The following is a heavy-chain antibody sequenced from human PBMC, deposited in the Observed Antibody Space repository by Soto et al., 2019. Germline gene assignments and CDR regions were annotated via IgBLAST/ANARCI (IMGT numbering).Heavy chain of an antibody. Sequence: SLRLSFAASGFTFDDYAMHWVGQAPGKGLEWVSGISWNSGSIGYADSVKGRFTISRDNAKNSLYLQMNSLRAEDTALYYCAKGNYCAGDCSYGMDVWGQGTTVTVSS. CDR2: ISWNSGSI. J-gene: IGHJ6*02. CDR1: GFTFDDYA. V-gene: IGHV3-9*01. CDR3: AKGNYCAGDCSYGMDV. D-gene: IGHD2-21*02.